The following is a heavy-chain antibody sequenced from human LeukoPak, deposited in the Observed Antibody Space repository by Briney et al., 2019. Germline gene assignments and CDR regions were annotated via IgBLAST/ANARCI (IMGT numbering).Heavy chain of an antibody. J-gene: IGHJ4*02. Sequence: SETLSLTCTVSGYSISSGYYWGWIRQPPGKGLEWIGMIYHSGSTYYNPSLKSRVTILVDTSKNQISLKLSSVTAADTAVYYCTRRATYFGWRPSESPSCFDFWGQGTLVTVSS. CDR1: GYSISSGYY. CDR3: TRRATYFGWRPSESPSCFDF. D-gene: IGHD3-9*01. V-gene: IGHV4-38-2*02. CDR2: IYHSGST.